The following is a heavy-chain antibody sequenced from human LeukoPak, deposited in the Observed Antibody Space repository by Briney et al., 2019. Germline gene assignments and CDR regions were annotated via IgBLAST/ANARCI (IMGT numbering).Heavy chain of an antibody. J-gene: IGHJ5*02. V-gene: IGHV4-59*01. CDR3: ARADNWNHKFDP. D-gene: IGHD1-20*01. Sequence: SETLSLTCSVSGGSITSYYWGWIRQPPGKGLEWIGYIYYSGSTNYNPSLKSRVTISVDTSKNQFSLKLSSVTAADTAVYYCARADNWNHKFDPWGQGTLVTVSS. CDR2: IYYSGST. CDR1: GGSITSYY.